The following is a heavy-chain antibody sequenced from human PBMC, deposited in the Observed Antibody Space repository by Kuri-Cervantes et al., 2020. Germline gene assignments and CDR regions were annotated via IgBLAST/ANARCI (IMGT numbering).Heavy chain of an antibody. D-gene: IGHD3-10*01. V-gene: IGHV3-30*03. CDR2: ISYDGSNK. CDR1: GFTFSSYS. Sequence: GGSLRLSCAASGFTFSSYSMNWVRQAPGKGLEWVAVISYDGSNKYYADSVKGRFTITRDNSKNTLYLQMNSLRAEDTAVYYCVMVRGVILTNYYGMDVWGQGTTVTVSS. J-gene: IGHJ6*02. CDR3: VMVRGVILTNYYGMDV.